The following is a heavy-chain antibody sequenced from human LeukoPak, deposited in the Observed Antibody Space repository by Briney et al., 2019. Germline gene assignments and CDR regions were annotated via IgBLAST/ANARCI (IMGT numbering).Heavy chain of an antibody. D-gene: IGHD2/OR15-2a*01. Sequence: PSETLSLTCNVSGVSLSTSHWNWIRQRPGKGLEWIGCLSYTGKTDYNPSLKSRVSISLGSSNNHFSLKLTSVTAADTAVYYCSEGYFEPFDHWGQGILVTVSS. CDR3: SEGYFEPFDH. J-gene: IGHJ4*02. V-gene: IGHV4-59*01. CDR2: LSYTGKT. CDR1: GVSLSTSH.